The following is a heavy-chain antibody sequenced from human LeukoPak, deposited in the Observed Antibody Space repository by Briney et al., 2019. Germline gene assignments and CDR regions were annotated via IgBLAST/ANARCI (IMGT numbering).Heavy chain of an antibody. D-gene: IGHD6-13*01. CDR2: IYTSGST. CDR3: ATVEQQLVLGHRY. Sequence: SETLSLTCTVSGGSISSYYRSWIRQPAGKGLEWIGRIYTSGSTDYNPSLKSRVTMSVDTSKNQFSLKLSSVTAADTAVYYCATVEQQLVLGHRYWGQGTLVTVSS. V-gene: IGHV4-4*07. J-gene: IGHJ4*02. CDR1: GGSISSYY.